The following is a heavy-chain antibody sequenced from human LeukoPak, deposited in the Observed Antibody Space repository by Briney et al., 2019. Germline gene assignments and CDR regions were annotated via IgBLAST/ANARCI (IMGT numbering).Heavy chain of an antibody. CDR2: ISSSGTYI. Sequence: PGGSLRLFCAASGFTFNSYSMNWVRQAPGKGLEWVSSISSSGTYINYADSVKGRFTISRDNAKNSLYLQVNSLRAEDTAVYYCARAMSTFGGVRNYFDSWGQGTLVTVSS. J-gene: IGHJ4*02. D-gene: IGHD3-16*01. CDR1: GFTFNSYS. V-gene: IGHV3-21*01. CDR3: ARAMSTFGGVRNYFDS.